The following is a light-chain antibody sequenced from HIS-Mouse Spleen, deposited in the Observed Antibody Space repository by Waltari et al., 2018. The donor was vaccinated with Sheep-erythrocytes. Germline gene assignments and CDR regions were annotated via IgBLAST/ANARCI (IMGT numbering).Light chain of an antibody. V-gene: IGLV2-11*01. CDR1: SSDVGGYNY. CDR3: CSYAGSYNHV. Sequence: QSALTQPRSVPGSPGQSVTISCTGTSSDVGGYNYVSWYQQHPGKAPKLMIYDVSKRRSGVPDRFSGSKSGNTASLTISGLQAEDEADYYCCSYAGSYNHVFATGTKVTVL. CDR2: DVS. J-gene: IGLJ1*01.